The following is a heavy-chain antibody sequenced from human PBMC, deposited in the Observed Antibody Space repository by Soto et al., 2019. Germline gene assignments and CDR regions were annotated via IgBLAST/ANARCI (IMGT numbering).Heavy chain of an antibody. J-gene: IGHJ4*02. V-gene: IGHV1-69*13. CDR1: GGSFSSSG. Sequence: SVKLSCKASGGSFSSSGISWVRQALGQGLEWVGGIIPIFVTSHYAQKFQGRVTITADESTNTAYMELSSLTSEDTAVYYCARSLDYHDYTGYSTVGVYFDYWGLGTLVTSPQ. D-gene: IGHD3-22*01. CDR2: IIPIFVTS. CDR3: ARSLDYHDYTGYSTVGVYFDY.